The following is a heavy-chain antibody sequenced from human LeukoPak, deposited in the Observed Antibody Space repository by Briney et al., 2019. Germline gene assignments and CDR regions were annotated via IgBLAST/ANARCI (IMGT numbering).Heavy chain of an antibody. CDR1: GGSFSGYY. J-gene: IGHJ4*02. V-gene: IGHV4-34*01. Sequence: PSETLSLTCAVYGGSFSGYYWSWIRQPPGKGLEWIGEINHSGSTNYNPSLKSRVTMSVDTSKNQFSLKLSSVTAADTAVYYCARDSTSSAYDYWGQGTLVTVSS. D-gene: IGHD6-19*01. CDR3: ARDSTSSAYDY. CDR2: INHSGST.